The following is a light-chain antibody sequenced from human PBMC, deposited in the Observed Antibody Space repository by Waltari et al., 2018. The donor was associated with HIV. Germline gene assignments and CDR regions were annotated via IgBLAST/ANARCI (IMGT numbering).Light chain of an antibody. CDR1: NIGRKS. Sequence: SYVLTQPPSVSVAPGQTARITCGGNNIGRKSVNWYQQKPGQAPVLVVYDDSDRPSGIPERFSGSNSGNTATLTISRVEAGDEADYYCQVWDSSSDHHYVFGTGTKVTVL. CDR2: DDS. J-gene: IGLJ1*01. CDR3: QVWDSSSDHHYV. V-gene: IGLV3-21*02.